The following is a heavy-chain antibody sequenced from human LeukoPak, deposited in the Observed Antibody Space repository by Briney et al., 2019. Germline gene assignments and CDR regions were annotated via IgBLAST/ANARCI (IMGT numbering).Heavy chain of an antibody. CDR1: GGSFSGYY. Sequence: SETLSLTCAVYGGSFSGYYWSWIRQPPGKGLEWIGEINHSGSTNYNPSLKSRVTISVDTSKNQFSLKLSSVTAADMAVYYCARGHITMPSPPKKRRYYFDYWGQGTLVTVSS. V-gene: IGHV4-34*01. J-gene: IGHJ4*02. CDR2: INHSGST. CDR3: ARGHITMPSPPKKRRYYFDY. D-gene: IGHD3-10*01.